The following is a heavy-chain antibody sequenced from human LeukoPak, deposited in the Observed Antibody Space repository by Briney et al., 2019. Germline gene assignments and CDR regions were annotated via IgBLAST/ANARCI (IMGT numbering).Heavy chain of an antibody. V-gene: IGHV3-48*01. CDR3: AKDVSRILTGARNYFDS. CDR1: GFTFSSYS. Sequence: GGSLRLSCAASGFTFSSYSMNWVRQAPGKGLEWVSYISSFSGTIYYADSVKGRFTISRDNAKNSLYLQMNSLRAEDTAVYYCAKDVSRILTGARNYFDSWGQGTLVTVSS. CDR2: ISSFSGTI. D-gene: IGHD3-9*01. J-gene: IGHJ4*02.